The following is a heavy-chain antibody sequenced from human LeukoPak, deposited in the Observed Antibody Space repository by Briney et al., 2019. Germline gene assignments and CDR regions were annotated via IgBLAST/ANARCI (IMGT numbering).Heavy chain of an antibody. CDR1: GYTLTELS. D-gene: IGHD6-13*01. CDR3: ARDEGYSSSKTENWFDP. Sequence: GASVKVSCKVSGYTLTELSIHWVRQTPGKGLEWMGGFDPEDGGTIFAQKFQGRVTMTRDMSTSTVYMELSSLRSEDTAVYYCARDEGYSSSKTENWFDPWGQGTLVTVSS. J-gene: IGHJ5*02. V-gene: IGHV1-24*01. CDR2: FDPEDGGT.